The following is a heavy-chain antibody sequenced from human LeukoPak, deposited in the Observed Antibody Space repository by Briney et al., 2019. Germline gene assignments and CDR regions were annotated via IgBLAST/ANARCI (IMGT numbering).Heavy chain of an antibody. CDR3: ARGFYDFWSGTFDY. D-gene: IGHD3-3*01. CDR2: ISRSGSST. CDR1: GFTFSAYA. Sequence: GGSLRLSCAASGFTFSAYAMTWVRQAPGKGLDCVSVISRSGSSTHYADSVKGRFTISRDNSKNTLYLQMNSLRAEDTAVYYCARGFYDFWSGTFDYWGQGTLVTVSS. J-gene: IGHJ4*02. V-gene: IGHV3-23*01.